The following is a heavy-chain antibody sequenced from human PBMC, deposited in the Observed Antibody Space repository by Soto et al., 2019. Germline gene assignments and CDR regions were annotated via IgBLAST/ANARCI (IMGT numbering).Heavy chain of an antibody. V-gene: IGHV1-69*01. D-gene: IGHD3-22*01. CDR3: ASIPIVVVKRGVY. Sequence: QVQLVQSGPEVKKPGSSVKVSCRASEATFSSYAISWGRRAPGQGLEWMGGIIPIFGTANYAQKFQGRVTITADESTSTAYMELSSLRSEDTAVYYCASIPIVVVKRGVYWGQGTLVTVSS. J-gene: IGHJ4*02. CDR2: IIPIFGTA. CDR1: EATFSSYA.